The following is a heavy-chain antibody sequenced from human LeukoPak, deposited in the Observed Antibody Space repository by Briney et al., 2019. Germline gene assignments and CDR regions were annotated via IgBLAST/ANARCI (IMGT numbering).Heavy chain of an antibody. J-gene: IGHJ5*02. V-gene: IGHV4-39*01. CDR3: AIQVVTAIHGWFDP. D-gene: IGHD2-21*02. CDR1: GGFIASSSFY. Sequence: SETLSLTCSVSGGFIASSSFYWGWIRQPPGRGLEWIGTIYYSGSTNYNPSLKSRVTISVDTSKNQFSLKLSSVTAADTAVYYCAIQVVTAIHGWFDPWGQGILVTVSS. CDR2: IYYSGST.